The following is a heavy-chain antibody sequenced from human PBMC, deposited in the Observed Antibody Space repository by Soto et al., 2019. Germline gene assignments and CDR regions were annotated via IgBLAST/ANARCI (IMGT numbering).Heavy chain of an antibody. CDR3: ARQFDYDTSGYYYAY. V-gene: IGHV1-69*13. CDR2: IMPVFGRP. Sequence: ASVKVSCKASGGTFSKNTISWVRQAPGQGLEWMGGIMPVFGRPNYAQKFQGRVTITADEYTRTAYMELSRLKSDDTAVYYCARQFDYDTSGYYYAYWGQGTQVTVSS. D-gene: IGHD3-22*01. CDR1: GGTFSKNT. J-gene: IGHJ4*02.